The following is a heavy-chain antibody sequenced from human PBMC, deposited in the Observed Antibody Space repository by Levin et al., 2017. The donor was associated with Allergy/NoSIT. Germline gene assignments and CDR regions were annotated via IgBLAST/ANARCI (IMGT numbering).Heavy chain of an antibody. CDR3: APGLGYAFDS. V-gene: IGHV4-59*01. D-gene: IGHD5-12*01. CDR2: IYYSGNS. CDR1: GASINGYY. J-gene: IGHJ4*02. Sequence: SQTLSLTCTVSGASINGYYWSWIRQPPGKGLEWIGYIYYSGNSNYKPSLKSRVTISVDTSKNQFSLTLSSVTAADTAVYFCAPGLGYAFDSWGQGTLVTVSS.